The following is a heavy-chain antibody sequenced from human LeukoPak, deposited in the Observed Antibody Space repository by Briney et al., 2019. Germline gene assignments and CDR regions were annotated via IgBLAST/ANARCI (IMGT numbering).Heavy chain of an antibody. Sequence: PGGSLSLSCAASGFTFSTYAMTWVRQSPGKGLEWVSAISGSGADTFYADSVKGRFTISRDNSKNTLYLQMNSLRAEDTAVYYCAKEVGYGYGGYYYFDYWGQGTLVTVSS. CDR1: GFTFSTYA. CDR3: AKEVGYGYGGYYYFDY. J-gene: IGHJ4*02. D-gene: IGHD4-23*01. CDR2: ISGSGADT. V-gene: IGHV3-23*01.